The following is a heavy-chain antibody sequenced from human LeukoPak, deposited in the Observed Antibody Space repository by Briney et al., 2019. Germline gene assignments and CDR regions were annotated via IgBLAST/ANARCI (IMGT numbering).Heavy chain of an antibody. J-gene: IGHJ3*02. CDR1: GFTFSDYY. CDR2: ISYDGSNK. D-gene: IGHD2-2*02. Sequence: GGSLRLSCAASGFTFSDYYMSWVRQAPGKGLEWVAVISYDGSNKYYADSVKGRFTISRDNSKNTLYLQMNSLRAEDTAVYYCAKLYGNAFDIWGQGTMVTVSS. V-gene: IGHV3-30*18. CDR3: AKLYGNAFDI.